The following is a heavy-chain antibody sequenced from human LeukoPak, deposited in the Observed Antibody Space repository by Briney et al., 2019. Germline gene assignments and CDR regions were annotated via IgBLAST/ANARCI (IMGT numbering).Heavy chain of an antibody. D-gene: IGHD3-10*01. J-gene: IGHJ4*02. CDR2: MNPNSGNT. V-gene: IGHV1-8*01. CDR1: GYTFTSYD. CDR3: ARVRVRGTNLFDY. Sequence: ASVKVSCKASGYTFTSYDINWVRQATGQGLEWMGWMNPNSGNTGYAQKFQGRVTMTRNTSISTAYMELSRLRSDDTAVYYCARVRVRGTNLFDYWGQGTLVTVSS.